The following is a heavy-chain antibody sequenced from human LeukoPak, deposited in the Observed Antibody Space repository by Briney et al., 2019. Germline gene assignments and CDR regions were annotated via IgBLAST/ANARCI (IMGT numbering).Heavy chain of an antibody. D-gene: IGHD3-3*01. J-gene: IGHJ4*02. CDR1: GGSISSYY. CDR2: IYTSGST. Sequence: SETLSLTCTVSGGSISSYYWSWIRQPAGKGLEWIGRIYTSGSTNYNPSLKSRVTMSVDTSKNQFSLKLSSVTATDTAVYYCARVRMYDFWSGYYFDYWGQGTLVTVTS. CDR3: ARVRMYDFWSGYYFDY. V-gene: IGHV4-4*07.